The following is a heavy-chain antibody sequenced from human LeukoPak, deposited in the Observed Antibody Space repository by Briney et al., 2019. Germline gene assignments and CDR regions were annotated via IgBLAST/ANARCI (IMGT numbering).Heavy chain of an antibody. CDR2: IKQDGSEK. CDR3: ARTSSGWYEWFDP. J-gene: IGHJ5*02. CDR1: GFIFSSYW. Sequence: PGGSLRLSCAASGFIFSSYWMSWVRQAPGKGLEWVANIKQDGSEKYYVDSVKGRFTISRDNAKNSLYLQMNSLRAEDTAVYYCARTSSGWYEWFDPWGQGTLVTVSS. V-gene: IGHV3-7*01. D-gene: IGHD6-19*01.